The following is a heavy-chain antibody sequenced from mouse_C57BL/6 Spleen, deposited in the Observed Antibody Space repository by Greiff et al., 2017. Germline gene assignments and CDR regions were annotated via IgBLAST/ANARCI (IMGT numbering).Heavy chain of an antibody. CDR3: ARAYSNYAGYCDY. CDR1: GFTFSSYA. Sequence: DVHLVESGGGLVKPGGSLKLSCAASGFTFSSYAMSWVRQTPEKRLEWVATISDGGSYTYYPDNVKGRFPISRENAKNNLYLQMSHLKSEDPAMYYCARAYSNYAGYCDYWGQGTTLTVSS. CDR2: ISDGGSYT. D-gene: IGHD2-5*01. V-gene: IGHV5-4*01. J-gene: IGHJ2*01.